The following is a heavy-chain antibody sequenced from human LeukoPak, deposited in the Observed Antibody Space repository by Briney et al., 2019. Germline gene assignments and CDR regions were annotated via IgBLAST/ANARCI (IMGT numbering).Heavy chain of an antibody. D-gene: IGHD4-17*01. V-gene: IGHV3-11*04. CDR2: ISSSGSTI. CDR3: ARVRYYGDYSPEGDAFDI. J-gene: IGHJ3*02. CDR1: GFTFSDYY. Sequence: PGGSLRLSCAASGFTFSDYYMSWIRQAPGKGLEWVSYISSSGSTIYYADSVKGRFTISRDNAKNSLYLQMNSLRAEDTAVYYCARVRYYGDYSPEGDAFDIWGQGTMVTVSS.